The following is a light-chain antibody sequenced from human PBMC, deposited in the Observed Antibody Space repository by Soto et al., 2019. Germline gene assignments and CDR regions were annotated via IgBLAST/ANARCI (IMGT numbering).Light chain of an antibody. CDR3: SSFAGNNNLV. Sequence: QSALTQPPSASGSPGQSVTISCTGTSSDVGGYNYVSWYQQHPDKAPKLMIPEVSKRPSGVPDRFSGSKSGNTASLTVSGLQAEDEADYYCSSFAGNNNLVFGGGTKLTVL. CDR1: SSDVGGYNY. V-gene: IGLV2-8*01. CDR2: EVS. J-gene: IGLJ2*01.